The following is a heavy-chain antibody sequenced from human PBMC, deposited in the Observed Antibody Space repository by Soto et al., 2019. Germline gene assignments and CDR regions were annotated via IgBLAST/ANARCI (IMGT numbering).Heavy chain of an antibody. D-gene: IGHD3-10*01. CDR1: GYSFTSYW. J-gene: IGHJ4*02. Sequence: GESLKISCKGSGYSFTSYWIGWVRQIPGKGLEWMGIIYPGDSDTRYSPSFQGQVTISADKASSTAYLQWSSLKASDTAMYYCARIHYGSGSYLYYFDYWGQGTLVTVSS. CDR3: ARIHYGSGSYLYYFDY. CDR2: IYPGDSDT. V-gene: IGHV5-51*01.